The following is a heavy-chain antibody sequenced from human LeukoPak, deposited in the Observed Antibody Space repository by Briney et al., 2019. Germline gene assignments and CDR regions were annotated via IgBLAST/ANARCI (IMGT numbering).Heavy chain of an antibody. CDR1: GFTFGSYW. J-gene: IGHJ6*04. V-gene: IGHV3-74*03. D-gene: IGHD3-10*02. CDR3: AELGITMIGGV. Sequence: GGSLRLSCAASGFTFGSYWFYWVRQVPGKGLLWVSRINSDGSIITYADSVKGRFTISRDNAKNSLYLQMNSLRAEDTAVYYCAELGITMIGGVWGKGTTVTISS. CDR2: INSDGSII.